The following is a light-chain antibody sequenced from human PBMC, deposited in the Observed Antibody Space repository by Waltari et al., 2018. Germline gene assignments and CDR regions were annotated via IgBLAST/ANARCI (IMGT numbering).Light chain of an antibody. Sequence: DIQMTQSPSSLSASVGDRVTITCRASQGISSCLAWYQQKPGKAPELLIYAASSFQSGVPSRFSGSGSGTDFTLTISSLQPEDFAVYYCQQGTFGPGTKVDI. V-gene: IGKV1-12*01. CDR3: QQGT. CDR1: QGISSC. J-gene: IGKJ3*01. CDR2: AAS.